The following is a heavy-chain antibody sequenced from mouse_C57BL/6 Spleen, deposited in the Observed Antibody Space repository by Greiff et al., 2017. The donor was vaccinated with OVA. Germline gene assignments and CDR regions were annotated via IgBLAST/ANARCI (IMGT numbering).Heavy chain of an antibody. J-gene: IGHJ2*01. CDR3: ARSIYYGNLYYFDY. CDR2: IFPGSGST. Sequence: VQLQQSGPELVKPGASVKISCKASGYTFTDYYINWVKQRPGQGLEWIGWIFPGSGSTYYNEKFKGKATLTVDKSSSTAYMLLSSLTSEDSAVYFCARSIYYGNLYYFDYWGQGTTLTVSS. V-gene: IGHV1-75*01. CDR1: GYTFTDYY. D-gene: IGHD2-1*01.